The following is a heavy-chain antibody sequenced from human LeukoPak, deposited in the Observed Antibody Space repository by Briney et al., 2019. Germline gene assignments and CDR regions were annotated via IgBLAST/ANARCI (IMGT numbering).Heavy chain of an antibody. CDR2: IYYSGST. J-gene: IGHJ4*02. CDR1: GYSISSGYY. D-gene: IGHD3-16*01. CDR3: ARRKYYDYYYFDY. V-gene: IGHV4-38-2*02. Sequence: PSETLSLTCTVSGYSISSGYYWGWIRQPPGKGLEWIGSIYYSGSTYYNPSLKSRVTISVDTSKNQFSLKLSSVTAADTAVYYCARRKYYDYYYFDYWGQGTLVTVSS.